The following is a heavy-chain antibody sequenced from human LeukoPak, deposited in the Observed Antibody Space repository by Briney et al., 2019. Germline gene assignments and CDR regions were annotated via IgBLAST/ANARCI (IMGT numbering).Heavy chain of an antibody. Sequence: SQTLSLTCAISGDSVSSNSAAWNWIRQSPSIGLEWLVRTYYRSKWYNDYAVSVKSRITINPDTSNNQFSLQLNSVTPEDTAVYYCERVGGSSGSYFDYWGQGTLVTVSS. CDR1: GDSVSSNSAA. V-gene: IGHV6-1*01. D-gene: IGHD3-22*01. CDR3: ERVGGSSGSYFDY. J-gene: IGHJ4*02. CDR2: TYYRSKWYN.